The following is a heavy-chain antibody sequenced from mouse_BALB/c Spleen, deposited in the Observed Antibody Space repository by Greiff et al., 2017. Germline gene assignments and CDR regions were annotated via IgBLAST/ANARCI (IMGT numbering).Heavy chain of an antibody. D-gene: IGHD2-4*01. CDR1: GFSLTSYG. V-gene: IGHV2-9*02. J-gene: IGHJ3*01. CDR3: ARASMITTGFAY. CDR2: IWAGGST. Sequence: VQLKESGPGLVAPSQSLSITCTVSGFSLTSYGVHWVRQPPGKGLEWLGVIWAGGSTNYNSALMSRLSISKDNSKSQVFLKMNSLQTDDTAMYYCARASMITTGFAYWGQGTLVTVSA.